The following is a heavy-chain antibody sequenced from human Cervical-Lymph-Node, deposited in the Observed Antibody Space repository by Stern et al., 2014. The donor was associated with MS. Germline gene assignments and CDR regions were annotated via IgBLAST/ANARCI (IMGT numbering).Heavy chain of an antibody. V-gene: IGHV3-23*01. CDR3: TLLATPTDY. CDR1: FTFTSYA. CDR2: IIASGERT. Sequence: FTFTSYAINWVRQPPGKGLVWISAIIASGERTYYADSMKGRFTISRDNSRNTVYLQMDSLSAEDTATYFCTLLATPTDYWGRGTLAIVSS. J-gene: IGHJ4*02. D-gene: IGHD2-15*01.